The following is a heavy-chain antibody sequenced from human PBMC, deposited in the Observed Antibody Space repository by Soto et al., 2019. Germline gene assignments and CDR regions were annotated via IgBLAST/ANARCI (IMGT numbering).Heavy chain of an antibody. D-gene: IGHD3-3*01. CDR3: ARSWSGSTSGRVDV. V-gene: IGHV3-9*01. J-gene: IGHJ6*02. CDR1: GFTFDDHV. CDR2: ISWNGYSI. Sequence: EVQLVESGGGLVHPGKSLRLSCVASGFTFDDHVIHWVRQVPGKGLEWVGHISWNGYSIGYGGSVRGRFTISRDNAKNTLYLQMNSLRPEDTALYYCARSWSGSTSGRVDVWGHGTTVTVSS.